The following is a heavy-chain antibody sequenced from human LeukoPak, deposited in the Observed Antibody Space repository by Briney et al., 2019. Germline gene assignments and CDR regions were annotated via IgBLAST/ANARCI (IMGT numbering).Heavy chain of an antibody. V-gene: IGHV3-15*01. D-gene: IGHD3-16*01. Sequence: GGSLRLSCEASGFTFNNAWMNWVRQAPGKGLEWVGRIKSKTDGGTTDYAAPVKGRFTISRDDSKNTLSLQMNSLKTEDTAVYYCTTESRVCGSFGCRDSWGQGTLVTVSS. CDR1: GFTFNNAW. J-gene: IGHJ4*02. CDR2: IKSKTDGGTT. CDR3: TTESRVCGSFGCRDS.